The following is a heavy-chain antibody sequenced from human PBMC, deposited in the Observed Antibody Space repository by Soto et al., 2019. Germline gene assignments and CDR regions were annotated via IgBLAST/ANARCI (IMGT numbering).Heavy chain of an antibody. Sequence: QVQLVQSGAEVKKPGASVTVSCKATGYTFRNYYIHWVRQAHGQGLDWMGIINPNGGSTTYAQKFQGRVTITRDTSTNTVYMELSSLTSEDTALYYCARDGWFSALRIPFGLDVWGQGTTVTVSS. CDR2: INPNGGST. D-gene: IGHD3-3*01. V-gene: IGHV1-46*01. CDR1: GYTFRNYY. J-gene: IGHJ6*02. CDR3: ARDGWFSALRIPFGLDV.